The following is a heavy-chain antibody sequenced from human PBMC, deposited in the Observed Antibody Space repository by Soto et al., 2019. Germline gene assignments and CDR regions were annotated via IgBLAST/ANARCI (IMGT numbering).Heavy chain of an antibody. CDR1: GFTLNKYS. J-gene: IGHJ5*02. D-gene: IGHD4-4*01. Sequence: QLQLVESGGGVVQPGGSLRLSCAASGFTLNKYSLHWVRQAPGKGLDWVAVISHDGAHKYYGDSVKGRFTISRDNTNNTLFLQMDDLRREDTAVYYCARCGDSLYNWIDAWGQGTLVTVSS. V-gene: IGHV3-30*04. CDR3: ARCGDSLYNWIDA. CDR2: ISHDGAHK.